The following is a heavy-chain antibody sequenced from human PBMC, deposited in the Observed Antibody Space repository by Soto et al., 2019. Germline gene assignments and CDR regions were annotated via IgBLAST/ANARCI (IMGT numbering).Heavy chain of an antibody. CDR1: GFTFSSYG. V-gene: IGHV3-33*01. CDR2: IWYDGSNK. CDR3: ARDGGNIAAAGDYYNYGMDV. J-gene: IGHJ6*02. D-gene: IGHD6-13*01. Sequence: GGSLRLSCAASGFTFSSYGMHWVRQAPGKGLEWVAVIWYDGSNKYYADSVKGRFTISRDNSKNTLYLQMSSLRAEDTAVYYCARDGGNIAAAGDYYNYGMDVWGQGTTVNVS.